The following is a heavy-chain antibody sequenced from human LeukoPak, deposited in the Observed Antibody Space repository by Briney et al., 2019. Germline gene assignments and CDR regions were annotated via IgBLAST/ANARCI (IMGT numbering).Heavy chain of an antibody. CDR1: GYTFTTYG. V-gene: IGHV1-18*04. D-gene: IGHD3-16*02. J-gene: IGHJ4*02. CDR2: ISAYNGNT. Sequence: ASVKVSCKASGYTFTTYGISWVRQAPGQGLEWMGWISAYNGNTNYAQKLQGRVTMTTDTSTSTAYMELRSLGSDDTAVYYCARDLVTFGGVIVSGYWGQGTLVTDSS. CDR3: ARDLVTFGGVIVSGY.